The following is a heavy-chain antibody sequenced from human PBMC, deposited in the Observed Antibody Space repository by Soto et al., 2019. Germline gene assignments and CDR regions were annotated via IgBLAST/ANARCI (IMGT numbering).Heavy chain of an antibody. V-gene: IGHV1-18*01. CDR3: ARDSHYLRNGYYPDVFEI. CDR2: VSAYDGDT. Sequence: QAQLVQSGAEVKKPGASVKVSCKASGYTFTSYGISWVRQAPGQGLEWMGWVSAYDGDTNYAQKLQGRVTMTTDTSTTTAYMDLRSLRSADTAIYYCARDSHYLRNGYYPDVFEIWGQRPMVTVSS. D-gene: IGHD3-22*01. CDR1: GYTFTSYG. J-gene: IGHJ3*02.